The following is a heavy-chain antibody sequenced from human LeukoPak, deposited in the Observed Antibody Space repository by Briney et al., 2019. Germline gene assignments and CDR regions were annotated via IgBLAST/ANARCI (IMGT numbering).Heavy chain of an antibody. J-gene: IGHJ3*02. CDR2: IIPIFGTA. CDR1: GGTFSSYA. Sequence: SVKVSCKASGGTFSSYAISWVRQAPGQGLEWMGRIIPIFGTANYAQKCQGRVTITTDESTSTAYMELSSLRSEDTAVYYCARDDGDDDAFDIWGQGTMVTVSS. CDR3: ARDDGDDDAFDI. D-gene: IGHD4-17*01. V-gene: IGHV1-69*05.